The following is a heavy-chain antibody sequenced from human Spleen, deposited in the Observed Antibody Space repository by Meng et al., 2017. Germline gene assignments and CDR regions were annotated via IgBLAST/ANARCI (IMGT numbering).Heavy chain of an antibody. CDR2: ISSSGSTI. Sequence: GGSLRLSCAASGFTFSSYEMNWVRQAPGKGLEWVSYISSSGSTIYYADSVKGRFTISRDNAKNSLYLQMNSLRAEDTAVYYCAREDYESSGYSHWFDPWGQGTLVTVSS. D-gene: IGHD3-22*01. J-gene: IGHJ5*02. V-gene: IGHV3-48*03. CDR1: GFTFSSYE. CDR3: AREDYESSGYSHWFDP.